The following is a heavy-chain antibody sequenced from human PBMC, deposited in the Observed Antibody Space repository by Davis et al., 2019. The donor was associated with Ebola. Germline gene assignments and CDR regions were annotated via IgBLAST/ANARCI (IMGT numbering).Heavy chain of an antibody. CDR3: ARVSYSSGWAYYFDY. D-gene: IGHD6-19*01. CDR2: TNPNSGGT. V-gene: IGHV1-2*06. J-gene: IGHJ4*02. Sequence: ASVKVSCKASGYTFTGYYMHWVRQAPGQGLEWMGRTNPNSGGTNYAQKFQGRVTMTRDTSISTAYMELSRLRSDDTAVYYCARVSYSSGWAYYFDYWGQGTLVTVSS. CDR1: GYTFTGYY.